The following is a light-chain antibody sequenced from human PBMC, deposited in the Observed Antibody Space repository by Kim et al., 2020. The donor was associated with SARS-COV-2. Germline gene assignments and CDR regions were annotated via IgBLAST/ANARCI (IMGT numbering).Light chain of an antibody. CDR2: KAS. V-gene: IGKV3-20*01. J-gene: IGKJ1*01. CDR1: QSVSTNY. Sequence: SPGERATLSGRASQSVSTNYLAWYQQKVGQAPRLIIYKASFRASGIPDRFSGRGSGTDFVLTISRLEPEDFGVYFCQQYGSPPQTFGQGTKVDIK. CDR3: QQYGSPPQT.